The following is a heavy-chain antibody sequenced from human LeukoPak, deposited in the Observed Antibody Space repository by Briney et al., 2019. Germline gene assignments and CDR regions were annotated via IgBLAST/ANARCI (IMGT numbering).Heavy chain of an antibody. V-gene: IGHV4-34*01. CDR2: INHSGST. Sequence: SETLSLTCAVYGGSFSGYYWSWIRQPPGKGLEWIGEINHSGSTNYNPSLKSRVTISVDTSKNQFSLRLSSVTAADTAVYYCARGYCSGGSCYSWFDPWGQGTLVTVSS. J-gene: IGHJ5*02. D-gene: IGHD2-15*01. CDR1: GGSFSGYY. CDR3: ARGYCSGGSCYSWFDP.